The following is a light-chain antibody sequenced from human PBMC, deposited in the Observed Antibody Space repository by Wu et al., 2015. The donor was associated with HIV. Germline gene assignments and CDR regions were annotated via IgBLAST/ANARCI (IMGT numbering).Light chain of an antibody. J-gene: IGKJ1*01. Sequence: DIQLTQSPSFLSASIGDRVTISCRASQGIRSSLAWYQQRSGQVPKLLIFSASTLQHGVPSRFSGGGSGTEFTLTINSLQPEDFATYYCQKYHSAPWTFGQGTKVDI. V-gene: IGKV1-9*01. CDR3: QKYHSAPWT. CDR2: SAS. CDR1: QGIRSS.